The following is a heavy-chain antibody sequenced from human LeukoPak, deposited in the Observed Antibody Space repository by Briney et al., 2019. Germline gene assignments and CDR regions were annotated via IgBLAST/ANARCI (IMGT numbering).Heavy chain of an antibody. CDR3: ARGPDDFDY. D-gene: IGHD5-24*01. Sequence: SETLSLTCTVSGASVNSGSYYWSWIRQPPGKGLEWIGFIHYSGGSTNYNPSLKSRVTISADTSKNQFSLKLSSMTAADTAVYYCARGPDDFDYWGRGTLVTVSS. CDR1: GASVNSGSYY. J-gene: IGHJ4*02. V-gene: IGHV4-61*01. CDR2: IHYSGGST.